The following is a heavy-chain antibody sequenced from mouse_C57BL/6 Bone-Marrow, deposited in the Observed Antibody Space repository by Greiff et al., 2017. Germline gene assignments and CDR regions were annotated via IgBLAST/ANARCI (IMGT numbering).Heavy chain of an antibody. D-gene: IGHD1-1*01. Sequence: LVESGAELARPGASVKLSCKASGYTFTSYGISWVKQRTGQGLEWIGEIYPRSGNTYYNEKFKGKATLTADKSSSTAYMELRSLTSEDSAVYFCARGDYGSSYVGWYFDVWGTGTTVTVSS. V-gene: IGHV1-81*01. J-gene: IGHJ1*03. CDR3: ARGDYGSSYVGWYFDV. CDR1: GYTFTSYG. CDR2: IYPRSGNT.